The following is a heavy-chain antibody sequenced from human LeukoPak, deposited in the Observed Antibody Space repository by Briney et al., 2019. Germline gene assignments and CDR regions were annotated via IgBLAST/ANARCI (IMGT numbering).Heavy chain of an antibody. J-gene: IGHJ3*02. CDR3: VRHLSAGRPAFDI. V-gene: IGHV4-59*08. CDR2: IYYSGST. Sequence: SETLSLTCTVSGGSINSYYWSWIRQPPGKGLEWIGYIYYSGSTNYNPSLKSRLPISVDTSNNKFSLKLTSLTAADTAVYYCVRHLSAGRPAFDIWGQGTMVTVSS. CDR1: GGSINSYY. D-gene: IGHD2-15*01.